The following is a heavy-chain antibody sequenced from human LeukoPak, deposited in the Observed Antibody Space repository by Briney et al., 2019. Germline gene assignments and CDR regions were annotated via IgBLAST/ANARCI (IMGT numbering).Heavy chain of an antibody. J-gene: IGHJ5*02. D-gene: IGHD3-22*01. CDR2: IIPIFGTA. V-gene: IGHV1-69*05. CDR1: GGTFSSYA. Sequence: GASVKLSCKASGGTFSSYAISWVRQAPGQGLEWMGRIIPIFGTANYAQKFQGRVTITTDESTSTAYMELSSLRSEDTAVYYCARDDSSGYYTPLSSWGQGTLVTVSS. CDR3: ARDDSSGYYTPLSS.